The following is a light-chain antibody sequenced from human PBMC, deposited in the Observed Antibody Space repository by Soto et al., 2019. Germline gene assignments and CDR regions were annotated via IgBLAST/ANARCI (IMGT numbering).Light chain of an antibody. J-gene: IGKJ5*01. CDR2: DAY. CDR3: QQRHMWPIT. V-gene: IGKV3-11*01. Sequence: VFPPSPVTLSLSPGERATLSCRASQSFRGLLAWYQQKPGQAPRLLIYDAYNRATGIPPRFSGSGSGTDFTLTISSLEPEDSAVYYCQQRHMWPITFGQGTRLEIK. CDR1: QSFRGL.